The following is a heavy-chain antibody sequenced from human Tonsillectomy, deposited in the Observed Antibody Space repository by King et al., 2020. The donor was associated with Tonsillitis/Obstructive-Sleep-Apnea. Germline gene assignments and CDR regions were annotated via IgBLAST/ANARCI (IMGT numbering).Heavy chain of an antibody. Sequence: VQLVESGGGLVKPGGSLRLSCAASGFTFSSYSMNWVRQAPGKGLEWVSSIISSSRYIYYAESVKGRFTISRDNAKNFLYLQMNSLRAEDTAVYYCSRDGTGDYDFWSGYRSHNWFDPWGQGTLVTVSS. CDR3: SRDGTGDYDFWSGYRSHNWFDP. CDR1: GFTFSSYS. V-gene: IGHV3-21*01. J-gene: IGHJ5*02. D-gene: IGHD3-3*01. CDR2: IISSSRYI.